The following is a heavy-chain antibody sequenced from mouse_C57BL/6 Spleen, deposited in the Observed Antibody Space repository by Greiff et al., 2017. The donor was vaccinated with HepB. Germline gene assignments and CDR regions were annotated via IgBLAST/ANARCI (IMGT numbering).Heavy chain of an antibody. CDR1: GYTFTSYW. Sequence: QVQLQQPGAELVRPGTSVKLSCKASGYTFTSYWMHWVKQRPGQGLEWIGVIDPSDSYTNYNQKFKGKATLTVYTSSSTAYMQLSSLTSEDSAVYYCARYGGSSYFDYWGQGTTLTVSS. CDR2: IDPSDSYT. V-gene: IGHV1-59*01. J-gene: IGHJ2*01. CDR3: ARYGGSSYFDY. D-gene: IGHD1-1*01.